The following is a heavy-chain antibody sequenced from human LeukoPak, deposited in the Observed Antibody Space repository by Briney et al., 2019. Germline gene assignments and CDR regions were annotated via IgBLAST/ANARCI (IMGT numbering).Heavy chain of an antibody. CDR2: INHSGST. D-gene: IGHD3-22*01. J-gene: IGHJ4*02. CDR1: GGSFNGYY. Sequence: SETLSLTCAVYGGSFNGYYWSWIRQPPGKGLEWIGEINHSGSTNYNPSLKSRVTISVDTSKNLFSLKLSSVTAADTAVYYCAREDSSGYYEYWGQGTLVTVSS. CDR3: AREDSSGYYEY. V-gene: IGHV4-34*01.